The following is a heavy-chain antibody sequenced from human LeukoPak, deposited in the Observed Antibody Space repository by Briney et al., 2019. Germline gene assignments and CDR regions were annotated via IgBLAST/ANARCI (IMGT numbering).Heavy chain of an antibody. CDR1: GGSISSSSYY. Sequence: ASETLSLTCTVSGGSISSSSYYWGWIRQPPGKGLEWIGSIYYSGSTYYNPSLKSRVTISVDTSKNQFSLKLSSVTAADTAVYYCARHTPVFLEWLLYFDYWGQGTLVTVSS. CDR2: IYYSGST. J-gene: IGHJ4*02. V-gene: IGHV4-39*01. CDR3: ARHTPVFLEWLLYFDY. D-gene: IGHD3-3*01.